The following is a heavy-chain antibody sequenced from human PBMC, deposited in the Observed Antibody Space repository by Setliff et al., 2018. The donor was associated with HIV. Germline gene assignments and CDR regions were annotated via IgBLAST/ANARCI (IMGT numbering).Heavy chain of an antibody. D-gene: IGHD6-19*01. CDR1: GGSISGYY. CDR2: IYTSGST. J-gene: IGHJ5*02. Sequence: SETLSLTCTVSGGSISGYYWSWIRQSPGKGLEWIGYIYTSGSTKYNPSLKSRVIVAIDTPQNQFFLRLTSVTAADTAVYFCARRPYSSGRFDPWGQGTLVTVSS. CDR3: ARRPYSSGRFDP. V-gene: IGHV4-4*08.